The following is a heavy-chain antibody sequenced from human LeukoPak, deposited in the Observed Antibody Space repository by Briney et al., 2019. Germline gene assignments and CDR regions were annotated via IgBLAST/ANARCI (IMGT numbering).Heavy chain of an antibody. V-gene: IGHV4-31*03. CDR2: IYYSGNT. J-gene: IGHJ4*02. CDR3: ARAPVYGGYEGGTGFDY. D-gene: IGHD4-17*01. Sequence: SETLSLTCTVSGGSISSGGYYWPWIRQHPGKGLEWIGSIYYSGNTYHNPSLKSRLTISIDTSKNQFSLKLNSVTAADTAVYYCARAPVYGGYEGGTGFDYWGQGTLVTVSS. CDR1: GGSISSGGYY.